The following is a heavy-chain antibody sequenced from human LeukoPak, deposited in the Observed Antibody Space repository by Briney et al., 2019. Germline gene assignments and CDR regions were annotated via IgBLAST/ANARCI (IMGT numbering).Heavy chain of an antibody. V-gene: IGHV3-21*01. Sequence: GGSLRLSCAASGFTFSSYSMNWVRQAPGKGLGWVSSISSSSSYIYYADSVEGRFTISRDNAKNSLYLQMNSLRAEDTAVYYCARGSGSYYGGYWGQGTLVTVSS. J-gene: IGHJ4*02. CDR1: GFTFSSYS. CDR3: ARGSGSYYGGY. CDR2: ISSSSSYI. D-gene: IGHD1-26*01.